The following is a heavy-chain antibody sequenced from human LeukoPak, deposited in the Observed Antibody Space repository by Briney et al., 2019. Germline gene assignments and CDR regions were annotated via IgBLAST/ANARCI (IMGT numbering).Heavy chain of an antibody. CDR1: GFTFSIYS. CDR3: AKDGLDRGANWFDH. J-gene: IGHJ5*02. Sequence: PGGCLRLSCAASGFTFSIYSMTCVRHAPGRGRECVSEISFDSGNIYYADSVKGRFTISRDNSKNIVYLQMNSLRAEDTAVYYCAKDGLDRGANWFDHWCEGSMVTVAS. CDR2: ISFDSGNI. V-gene: IGHV3-23*01. D-gene: IGHD3-10*01.